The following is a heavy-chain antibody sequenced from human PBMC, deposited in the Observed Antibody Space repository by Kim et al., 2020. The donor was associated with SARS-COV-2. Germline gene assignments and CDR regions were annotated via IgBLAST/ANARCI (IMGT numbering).Heavy chain of an antibody. CDR3: ARTGCTNGVCQYSGSYDY. Sequence: KGRFTIARDHAKNSLYLQMNSLRAEDTAVYYCARTGCTNGVCQYSGSYDYWGQGTLVTVSS. J-gene: IGHJ4*02. V-gene: IGHV3-11*01. D-gene: IGHD2-8*01.